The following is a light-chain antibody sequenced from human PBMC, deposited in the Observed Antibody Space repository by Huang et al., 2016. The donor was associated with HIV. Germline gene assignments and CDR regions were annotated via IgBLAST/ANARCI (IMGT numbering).Light chain of an antibody. CDR2: WAS. CDR3: QQYFISPPT. J-gene: IGKJ2*01. V-gene: IGKV4-1*01. Sequence: DIVMTQSPDSLAVSLGERPTINCKSSQSVLSRPSNKTYLAWYQQRPGQSPTLLIYWASTRQAGVPDRFGGSGSGTHFTLTISSLQAEDVAFYYCQQYFISPPTFGQGTKLEI. CDR1: QSVLSRPSNKTY.